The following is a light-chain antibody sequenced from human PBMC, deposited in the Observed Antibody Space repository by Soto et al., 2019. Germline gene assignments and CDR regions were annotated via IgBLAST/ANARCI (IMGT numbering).Light chain of an antibody. CDR1: QDITNF. V-gene: IGKV1-27*01. Sequence: DIQMTQSPSSLSASVGDRVTITCRASQDITNFVAWYQQKPGKVPKLLIYGASALRSGVPSRFSGSGSGTDFTLTISSLQPEDVATYYCLQDYIYPLTFGQGTTVEIK. CDR2: GAS. J-gene: IGKJ1*01. CDR3: LQDYIYPLT.